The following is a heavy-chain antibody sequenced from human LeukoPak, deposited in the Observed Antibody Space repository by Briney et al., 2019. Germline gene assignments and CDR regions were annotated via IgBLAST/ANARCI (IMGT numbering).Heavy chain of an antibody. D-gene: IGHD3-22*01. CDR3: ARENYYDSSGFDY. Sequence: QTPSLTCAVSGGSISSGGYSWSWIRQPPGKALEWLARIDWDDDKYYSTSLKTRLTISKDTSKNQVVLTMTNMDPVDTATYYCARENYYDSSGFDYWGQGTLVTVSS. CDR1: GGSISSGGYS. J-gene: IGHJ4*02. CDR2: IDWDDDK. V-gene: IGHV2-70*11.